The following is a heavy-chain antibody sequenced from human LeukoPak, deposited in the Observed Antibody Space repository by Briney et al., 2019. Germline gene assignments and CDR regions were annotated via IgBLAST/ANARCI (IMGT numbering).Heavy chain of an antibody. J-gene: IGHJ4*02. D-gene: IGHD6-13*01. CDR1: GGSFSGYY. V-gene: IGHV4-34*01. CDR3: ARLFEQQLVSG. Sequence: SETLSLTCAVYGGSFSGYYWSWIRQPPGKGLEWIGEINHSGSTNYNPSLKSRVTISVDTSKNQFSLELSSVTAADTAVYNCARLFEQQLVSGWGQGTLVTVSS. CDR2: INHSGST.